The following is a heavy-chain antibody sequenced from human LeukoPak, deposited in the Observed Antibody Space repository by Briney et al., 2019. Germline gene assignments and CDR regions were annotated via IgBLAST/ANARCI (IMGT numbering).Heavy chain of an antibody. CDR3: ARHPLTSRVFIAAAGTSLDYFDY. D-gene: IGHD6-13*01. J-gene: IGHJ4*02. CDR1: GGSISSSSYY. Sequence: SETLSLTCTVSGGSISSSSYYWGWIRQPPGKGLEWIGSIYYSGSTYYNPSLKSRVTISVDTSKNQFSLKLSSVTAADTAVYYCARHPLTSRVFIAAAGTSLDYFDYWGQGTLVTVSS. V-gene: IGHV4-39*01. CDR2: IYYSGST.